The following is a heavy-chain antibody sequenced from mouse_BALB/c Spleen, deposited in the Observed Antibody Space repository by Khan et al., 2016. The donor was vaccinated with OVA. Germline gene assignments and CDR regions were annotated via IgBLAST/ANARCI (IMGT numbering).Heavy chain of an antibody. CDR1: GFTFSDYY. J-gene: IGHJ3*01. V-gene: IGHV5-4*02. D-gene: IGHD2-13*01. CDR2: ISDGGSYN. Sequence: EVELVESGGGLVKPGGSLKLSCAASGFTFSDYYMYWVRQTPEKRLEWLATISDGGSYNYYPDRVKGRFTISRDDAKNNLYLQMNSLRSEDTAMYYCARGYYGDPFAYWGQGTLVTISA. CDR3: ARGYYGDPFAY.